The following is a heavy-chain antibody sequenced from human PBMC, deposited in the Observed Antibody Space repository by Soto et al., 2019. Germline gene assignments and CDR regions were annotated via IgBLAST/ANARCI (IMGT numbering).Heavy chain of an antibody. Sequence: QVQLVESGGGVVQPGRSLRLSCAASGFTFSSYGMHWVGQAPGKGLEWVAVIWYDGSNKYYADSVKGRFTISRDNSKNTLYLQMNSLRAEDTAVYYCARTTYYYDSSGYPSRGAFDIWGQGTMVTVSS. D-gene: IGHD3-22*01. CDR1: GFTFSSYG. V-gene: IGHV3-33*01. CDR3: ARTTYYYDSSGYPSRGAFDI. CDR2: IWYDGSNK. J-gene: IGHJ3*02.